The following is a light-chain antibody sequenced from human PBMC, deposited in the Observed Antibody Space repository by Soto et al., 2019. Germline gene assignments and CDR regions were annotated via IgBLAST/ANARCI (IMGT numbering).Light chain of an antibody. Sequence: EIVLTQSPGTLSLSPGERATLSCRASQSISSSYFAWYQQKPGQAPRLLVYGVSSRATDVPDRFSGSGSGTDFTLTISRLEPEDFAVYYCQQYTDSRTFAQVTKVDFK. J-gene: IGKJ1*01. CDR3: QQYTDSRT. CDR2: GVS. V-gene: IGKV3-20*01. CDR1: QSISSSY.